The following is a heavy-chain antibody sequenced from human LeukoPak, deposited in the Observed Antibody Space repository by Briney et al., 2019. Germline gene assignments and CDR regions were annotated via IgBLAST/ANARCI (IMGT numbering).Heavy chain of an antibody. V-gene: IGHV4-59*01. D-gene: IGHD1-26*01. Sequence: SETLSLTCTVSGASIINYYWGWIRQPPGKGLEWIGYIYYSGSTNYNPSLKSRVTISLDTSRTQFSLNLSSATAADTAVYYCTRVGIPPASDVWGQGTMVTVSS. CDR1: GASIINYY. CDR3: TRVGIPPASDV. CDR2: IYYSGST. J-gene: IGHJ3*01.